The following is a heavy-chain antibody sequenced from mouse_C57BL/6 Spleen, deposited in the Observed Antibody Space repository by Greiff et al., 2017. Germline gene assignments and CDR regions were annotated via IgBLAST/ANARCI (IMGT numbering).Heavy chain of an antibody. J-gene: IGHJ4*01. V-gene: IGHV7-3*01. D-gene: IGHD2-12*01. Sequence: EVLLVESGGGLVQPGGSLSLSCAASGFTFTDYYMSWVRQPPGKALEWLGFIRNKANGYTTEYSASVKGRFTISRDNSQSILYLQMNALGAEDSATYYCARLRRGGAMDYWGQGTSVTVSS. CDR1: GFTFTDYY. CDR2: IRNKANGYTT. CDR3: ARLRRGGAMDY.